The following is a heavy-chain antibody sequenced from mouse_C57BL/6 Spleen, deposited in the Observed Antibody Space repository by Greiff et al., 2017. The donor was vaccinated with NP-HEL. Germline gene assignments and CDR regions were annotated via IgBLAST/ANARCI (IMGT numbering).Heavy chain of an antibody. V-gene: IGHV5-12*01. Sequence: EVKLMESGGGLVQPGGSLKLSCAASGFTFSDYYMYWVRQTPEKRLEWVAYISNGGGSTYYPDTVKGRFTISRDNAKNTLYLQMGRLKSEDTAMYYCARTGGYYFDYWGQGTTLTVSS. CDR1: GFTFSDYY. CDR2: ISNGGGST. CDR3: ARTGGYYFDY. J-gene: IGHJ2*01.